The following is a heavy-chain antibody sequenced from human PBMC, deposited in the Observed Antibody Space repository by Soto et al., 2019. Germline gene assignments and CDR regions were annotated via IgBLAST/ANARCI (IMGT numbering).Heavy chain of an antibody. CDR2: IIPIFGTA. Sequence: QVQLVQSGAEVKKPGSSVKVSCKASGGTFSSYAISWVRQAPGQGLEWMGGIIPIFGTANYAQKFQGRLTLXXDXSXXTAYMELSRLRSEDTAVYYCARGRLRFLEWVPFDYWGQGTLVTVSS. D-gene: IGHD3-3*01. CDR1: GGTFSSYA. J-gene: IGHJ4*02. V-gene: IGHV1-69*12. CDR3: ARGRLRFLEWVPFDY.